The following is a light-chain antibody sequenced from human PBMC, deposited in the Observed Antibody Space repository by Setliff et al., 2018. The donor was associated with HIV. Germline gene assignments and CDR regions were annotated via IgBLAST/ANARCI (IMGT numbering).Light chain of an antibody. CDR2: DVS. V-gene: IGLV2-14*01. CDR1: SSDVGGYNY. CDR3: AAWDDSLNGYV. J-gene: IGLJ1*01. Sequence: QSALAQPASVSGSPGQSITISCTGTSSDVGGYNYVSWYQQPPGKAPKLMIYDVSKRPSGVSNRFSGSKSGNTASLTISGLQAEDEADYYCAAWDDSLNGYVFGTGTKVTVL.